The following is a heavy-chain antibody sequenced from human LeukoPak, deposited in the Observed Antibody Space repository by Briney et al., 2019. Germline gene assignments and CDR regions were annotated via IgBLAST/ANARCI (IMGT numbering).Heavy chain of an antibody. J-gene: IGHJ4*02. D-gene: IGHD3-3*01. CDR3: ARDPYYDFWSGPNREDY. Sequence: GGSLRLSCAASGFTFSSYSMNWVRQAPGKGLEWVSYISSSSSTIYYADSVKGRFTISRDNAKNSLYLQMNSLRAEDTAVYYCARDPYYDFWSGPNREDYWGQGTLVTVSS. CDR2: ISSSSSTI. CDR1: GFTFSSYS. V-gene: IGHV3-48*01.